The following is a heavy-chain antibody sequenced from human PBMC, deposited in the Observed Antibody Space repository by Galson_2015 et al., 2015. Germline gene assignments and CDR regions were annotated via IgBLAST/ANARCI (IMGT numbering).Heavy chain of an antibody. CDR3: VRSITTLRIDNWFDP. V-gene: IGHV3-74*01. CDR2: INTDGSST. J-gene: IGHJ5*02. Sequence: LRLSCAASGFTFSTYWMHWVRQAPGEGLVWVSRINTDGSSTSYGDLVKGRFTISRDNARNTLYLQLNSLRAEDTAVYYCVRSITTLRIDNWFDPWGQGTLVTVSS. D-gene: IGHD3-9*01. CDR1: GFTFSTYW.